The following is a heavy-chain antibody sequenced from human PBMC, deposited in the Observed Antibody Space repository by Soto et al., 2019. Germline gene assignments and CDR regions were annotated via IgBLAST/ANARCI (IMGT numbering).Heavy chain of an antibody. V-gene: IGHV3-23*01. CDR1: GFTFSSSA. CDR2: ISGSGGGT. D-gene: IGHD3-9*01. CDR3: AKDIGDYDILAGYYLR. J-gene: IGHJ4*02. Sequence: EVQLLVSGGGLVEPGGSLRLSCVASGFTFSSSAMSWVRQAPRKGLEWVSDISGSGGGTYYADSVKGRFRISRDNSKNTLYLQMNSLRAEDTAVYYCAKDIGDYDILAGYYLRWGQGTLVTVSS.